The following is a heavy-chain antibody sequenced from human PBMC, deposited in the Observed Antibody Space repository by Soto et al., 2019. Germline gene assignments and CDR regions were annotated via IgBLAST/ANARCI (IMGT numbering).Heavy chain of an antibody. V-gene: IGHV1-2*02. Sequence: QVQLVQSGAEVKKPGASVKVSCKASGYVFIGYDIHWVRQAPGQGLEWMGWINPNSGGTNYAQKFQGRVTMTRDTSISTVSMDLSSLRSDDTAVYYCARAFCSTITCYGWFDPWGQGTLVTVSS. CDR2: INPNSGGT. D-gene: IGHD2-2*01. J-gene: IGHJ5*02. CDR3: ARAFCSTITCYGWFDP. CDR1: GYVFIGYD.